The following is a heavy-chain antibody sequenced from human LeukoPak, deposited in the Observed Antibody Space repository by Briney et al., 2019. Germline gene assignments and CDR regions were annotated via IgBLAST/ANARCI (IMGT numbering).Heavy chain of an antibody. CDR2: ISTDGSST. CDR1: GFTFSIFW. V-gene: IGHV3-74*01. Sequence: GGSLRLSCAASGFTFSIFWMHWVRQAPGKGLVWVSRISTDGSSTSYADSVKGRFTISRDNAKNTLYLQMNSLGAEDTAVYYCARKPAPADWGQGTLVTVSS. D-gene: IGHD6-25*01. J-gene: IGHJ4*02. CDR3: ARKPAPAD.